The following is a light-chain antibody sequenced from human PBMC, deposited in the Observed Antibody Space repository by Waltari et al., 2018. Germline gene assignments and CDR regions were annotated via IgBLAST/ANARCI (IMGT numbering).Light chain of an antibody. Sequence: EIVLTQSPGTLSLSPGESATLSCRTSQSVTRALAWYQQKPGQAPRLLIYGASNRATGIPDRFSGGGSGTDFSLTISSLEPEDFAVYYCQHDLRVPVTFGQGTKVEVK. CDR2: GAS. J-gene: IGKJ1*01. V-gene: IGKV3-20*01. CDR1: QSVTRA. CDR3: QHDLRVPVT.